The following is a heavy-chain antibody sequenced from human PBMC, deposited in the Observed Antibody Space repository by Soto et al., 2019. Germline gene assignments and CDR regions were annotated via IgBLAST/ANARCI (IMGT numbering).Heavy chain of an antibody. V-gene: IGHV4-59*01. CDR2: IHYSGST. CDR1: GGSISGSC. Sequence: SETLSLTCTASGGSISGSCWSWIRQTPGKVLEWVGYIHYSGSTKYNPSLKSRVTMSVDSDKTQFSVQLSSVTAGDAAVYVCTKYRGKDAEGYSFDYWGQGALVTVSS. CDR3: TKYRGKDAEGYSFDY. J-gene: IGHJ4*02. D-gene: IGHD2-15*01.